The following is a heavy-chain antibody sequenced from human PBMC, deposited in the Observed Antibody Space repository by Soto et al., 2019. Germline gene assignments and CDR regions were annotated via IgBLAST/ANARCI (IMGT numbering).Heavy chain of an antibody. V-gene: IGHV3-30-3*01. CDR1: GFTFSSYA. CDR3: ARAPELYRAFDY. D-gene: IGHD1-7*01. CDR2: ISYDGSNK. Sequence: QVQLVESGGGVVQPGRSLRLSCAASGFTFSSYAMHWVRQAPGKGLEWVAVISYDGSNKYYADSVKGRFTISRDNSKNTLYLQMNSLRAEDTAVYYCARAPELYRAFDYWGQGTLVTVSS. J-gene: IGHJ4*02.